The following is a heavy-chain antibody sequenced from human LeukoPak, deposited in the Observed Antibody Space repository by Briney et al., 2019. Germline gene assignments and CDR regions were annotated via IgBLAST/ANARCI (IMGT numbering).Heavy chain of an antibody. J-gene: IGHJ3*02. Sequence: PSETLSLTCTVSGGSISSGSYYWSWIRQPAGKGLEWIGRIYASGSTNYNPSLKSRVTISVDTSKNQFSLKLSSVTAADTAVYYCARGVRFLEWSPAFDIWGQGTMVTVSS. D-gene: IGHD3-3*01. CDR2: IYASGST. V-gene: IGHV4-61*02. CDR1: GGSISSGSYY. CDR3: ARGVRFLEWSPAFDI.